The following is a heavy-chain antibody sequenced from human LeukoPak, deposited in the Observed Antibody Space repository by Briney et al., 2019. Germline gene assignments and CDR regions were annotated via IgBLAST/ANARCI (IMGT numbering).Heavy chain of an antibody. CDR1: GFTFSSYG. CDR2: ISYDGSNK. CDR3: AKPYYYDSSGSSTNYGLDV. J-gene: IGHJ6*02. D-gene: IGHD3-22*01. Sequence: GGSLRLSCAASGFTFSSYGMHWVRQAPGKGLEWVAVISYDGSNKYYADSVKGRFTISRDNSKNTLYLQMNSLRAEDTAVYYCAKPYYYDSSGSSTNYGLDVWGQGTTVTVSS. V-gene: IGHV3-30*18.